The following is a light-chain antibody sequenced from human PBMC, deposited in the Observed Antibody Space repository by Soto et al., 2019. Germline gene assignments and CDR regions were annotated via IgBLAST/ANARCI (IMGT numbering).Light chain of an antibody. CDR1: QTISSNY. CDR3: QQYGIV. J-gene: IGKJ3*01. CDR2: SAS. Sequence: EIVMTQSPATLSVSPGERATLSCRASQTISSNYEAWYQQKPGQAPRLLIYSASSRATGIPDRFSGSGSGTHFTLTISRLEPEDFAVYYCQQYGIVFGPGTKVDIK. V-gene: IGKV3-20*01.